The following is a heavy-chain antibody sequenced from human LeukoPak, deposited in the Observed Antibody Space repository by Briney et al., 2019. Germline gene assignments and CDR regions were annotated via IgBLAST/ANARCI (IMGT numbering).Heavy chain of an antibody. D-gene: IGHD4-23*01. V-gene: IGHV1-2*02. CDR3: ARERSDYGGNSIQEY. CDR2: INPNSGDT. Sequence: ASVKVSCKASGYTFTGYYMHWVRQAPGQGLEWMGWINPNSGDTNYAQKFQGRVTMTRDTSISTAYMELSRLTSYDTAVYYCARERSDYGGNSIQEYWGQGTLVTVSS. CDR1: GYTFTGYY. J-gene: IGHJ4*02.